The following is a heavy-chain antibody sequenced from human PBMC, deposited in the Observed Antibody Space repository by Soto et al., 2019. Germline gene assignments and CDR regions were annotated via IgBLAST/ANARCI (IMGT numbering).Heavy chain of an antibody. V-gene: IGHV1-69*01. CDR1: EGTFNSYA. CDR3: ASGDSRWYTYFFDS. CDR2: IIPYYNTL. Sequence: QAQVVQSGAEVRKPGSSVKLSCKASEGTFNSYAIAWVRQAPGQGLEWMGGIIPYYNTLNYAQKFQDRVTVTADDSTNTVYMELSSLRSDDTAVYFCASGDSRWYTYFFDSWAQGTLVTVSS. J-gene: IGHJ4*02. D-gene: IGHD6-13*01.